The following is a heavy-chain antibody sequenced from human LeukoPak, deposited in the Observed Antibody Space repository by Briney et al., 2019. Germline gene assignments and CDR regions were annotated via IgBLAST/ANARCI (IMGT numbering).Heavy chain of an antibody. CDR3: ARAMVRGVFDY. CDR2: INPNSGGT. Sequence: ASVKVSCKASGYTFTGYYMHWVRQAPGQGLEWMGWINPNSGGTNYAQKFQGRVTITRNTSISTAYMELSSLGSEDTAVYYCARAMVRGVFDYWGQGTLVTVSS. D-gene: IGHD3-10*01. V-gene: IGHV1-2*02. J-gene: IGHJ4*02. CDR1: GYTFTGYY.